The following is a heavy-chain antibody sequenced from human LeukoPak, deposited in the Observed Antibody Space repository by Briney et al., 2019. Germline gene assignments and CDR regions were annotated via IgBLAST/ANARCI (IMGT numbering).Heavy chain of an antibody. CDR2: IYYSGST. D-gene: IGHD4-23*01. V-gene: IGHV4-61*01. CDR1: GGSVSSGSYY. J-gene: IGHJ6*02. CDR3: ARGRPGKGAHKYYYYGMDV. Sequence: SETLSLTCTVSGGSVSSGSYYWSWIRQPPGKGLEWIGYIYYSGSTNYNPSLKSRVTISVDTSKNQFSLKLSSVTAADTAVYYCARGRPGKGAHKYYYYGMDVWGQGTTVTVSS.